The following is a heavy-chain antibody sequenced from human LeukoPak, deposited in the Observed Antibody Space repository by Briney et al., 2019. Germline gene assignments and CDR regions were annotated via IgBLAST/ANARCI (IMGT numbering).Heavy chain of an antibody. V-gene: IGHV3-11*03. J-gene: IGHJ4*02. CDR2: ISESRAYT. CDR1: GFTFSDYY. D-gene: IGHD3-22*01. Sequence: PGRSLRLSCAASGFTFSDYYMTWIRQAPGKGLEWVSYISESRAYTDYADSVKGRFTISRDNANDSLYLQMNSLRAEDTAVYYCARHAYYSDSSGYFEHQFYFDYWGQGTPVTVSS. CDR3: ARHAYYSDSSGYFEHQFYFDY.